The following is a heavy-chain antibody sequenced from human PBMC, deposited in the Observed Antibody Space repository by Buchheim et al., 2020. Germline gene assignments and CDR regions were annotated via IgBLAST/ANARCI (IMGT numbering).Heavy chain of an antibody. V-gene: IGHV3-48*03. CDR3: ARDPRYCSGGSCYPDY. Sequence: EVQLVESGGGLVQPGGSLRLSCAASGFTFSSYEMNWVRQAPGKGLEWVSYISSSGSTIYYADSVKGRFTISRDNAKNSLYMPMNSLRAEDTAVYYCARDPRYCSGGSCYPDYCGQGTL. D-gene: IGHD2-15*01. CDR2: ISSSGSTI. J-gene: IGHJ4*02. CDR1: GFTFSSYE.